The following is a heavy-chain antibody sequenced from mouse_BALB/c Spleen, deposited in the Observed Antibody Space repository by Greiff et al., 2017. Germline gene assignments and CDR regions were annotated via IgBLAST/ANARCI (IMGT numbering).Heavy chain of an antibody. CDR3: ARLTGRAWFAY. Sequence: LQESGPELVKPGASVKMSCKASGYTFTSYVMHWVKQKPGQGLEWIGYINPYNDGTKYNEKFKGKATLTSDKSSSTAYMELSSLTSEDSAVYYCARLTGRAWFAYWGQGTLVTVSA. V-gene: IGHV1-14*01. CDR1: GYTFTSYV. J-gene: IGHJ3*01. CDR2: INPYNDGT. D-gene: IGHD4-1*01.